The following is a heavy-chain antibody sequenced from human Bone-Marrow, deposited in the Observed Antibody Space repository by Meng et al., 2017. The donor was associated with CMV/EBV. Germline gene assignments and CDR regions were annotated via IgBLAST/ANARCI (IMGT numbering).Heavy chain of an antibody. CDR3: ARDTRRPAYYFDY. V-gene: IGHV3-20*04. CDR2: LNWNGGST. Sequence: GGSLRLSCTASGFTFDDYGMTWVRQVPGEGLEWVAGLNWNGGSTDYADSVKGRFTISRDNARNSLYLQMNSLRVEDTALYYCARDTRRPAYYFDYWGPGTLVTFSS. CDR1: GFTFDDYG. J-gene: IGHJ4*02.